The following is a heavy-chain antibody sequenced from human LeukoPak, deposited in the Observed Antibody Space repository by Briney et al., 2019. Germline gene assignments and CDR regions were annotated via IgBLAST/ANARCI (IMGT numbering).Heavy chain of an antibody. D-gene: IGHD6-13*01. Sequence: ASVKVSCKSSGYTFTNYGINWVRQAPGKGLEWVGWISAYNGNTNYAQKLQGRVTMTTDTSTSTAYMELRSLRSDDTAVYYCARVIDDSSSWYADYWGQGTLVTVSS. J-gene: IGHJ4*02. CDR1: GYTFTNYG. CDR2: ISAYNGNT. V-gene: IGHV1-18*01. CDR3: ARVIDDSSSWYADY.